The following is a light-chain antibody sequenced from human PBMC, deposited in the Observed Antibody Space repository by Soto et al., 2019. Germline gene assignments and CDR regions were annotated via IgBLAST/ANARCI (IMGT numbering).Light chain of an antibody. J-gene: IGKJ5*01. Sequence: DIVLTQSPGTLSLSPGERATLSCRASQVLVSRNLAWHQQKPGQARRLLIFDTSSRATGIPDRFSVSGSETDFTLTINRLEPEDFAVYYCQQYTSSITFGQGKRLEIK. CDR2: DTS. V-gene: IGKV3-20*01. CDR1: QVLVSRN. CDR3: QQYTSSIT.